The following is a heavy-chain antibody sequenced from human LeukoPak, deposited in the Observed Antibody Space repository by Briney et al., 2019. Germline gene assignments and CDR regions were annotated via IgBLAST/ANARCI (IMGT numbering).Heavy chain of an antibody. D-gene: IGHD4/OR15-4a*01. CDR2: ISSSGSTI. CDR1: GFTFSSYE. Sequence: GGSLKLSCAASGFTFSSYEMNWVRQAPGKGLEWVSYISSSGSTIYYADSVKGRFTISRDNAKNSLDLQMNSLRADDTAVYYCARDTLGEGEDANYAVYYFDYWGQGTVVTVSS. J-gene: IGHJ4*02. CDR3: ARDTLGEGEDANYAVYYFDY. V-gene: IGHV3-48*03.